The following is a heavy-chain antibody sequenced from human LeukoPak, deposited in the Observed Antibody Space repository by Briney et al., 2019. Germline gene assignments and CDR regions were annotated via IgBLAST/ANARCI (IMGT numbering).Heavy chain of an antibody. Sequence: PGGSLRLSCAASGFTFSSYGMHWVRQAPVKGLEWVAVIWYGGSNKYYADSVKGRFTISRDNSKNTLYLQMNSLRAEDTAVYYCAKEGYSSRAYDYWGQGTLVTVSS. V-gene: IGHV3-30*02. CDR3: AKEGYSSRAYDY. CDR2: IWYGGSNK. D-gene: IGHD6-13*01. J-gene: IGHJ4*02. CDR1: GFTFSSYG.